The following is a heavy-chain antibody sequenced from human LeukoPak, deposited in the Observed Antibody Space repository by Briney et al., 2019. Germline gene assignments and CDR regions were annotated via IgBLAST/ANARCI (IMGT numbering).Heavy chain of an antibody. CDR2: IYYSGST. V-gene: IGHV4-59*12. CDR3: ARETTRDRFMDV. Sequence: SETLSLTCTVSGDSINGFYWSWIRQPPGKGLEWIGYIYYSGSTNYNPSLKSRVTISVDTSKNQFSLKLTSVTAADTAVYYCARETTRDRFMDVWGKGTTVTVSS. CDR1: GDSINGFY. D-gene: IGHD4-17*01. J-gene: IGHJ6*03.